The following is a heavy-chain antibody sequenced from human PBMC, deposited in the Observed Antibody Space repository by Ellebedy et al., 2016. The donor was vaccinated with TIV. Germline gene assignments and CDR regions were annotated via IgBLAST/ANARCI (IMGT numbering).Heavy chain of an antibody. CDR2: IYYPGST. D-gene: IGHD5-24*01. Sequence: MPSETLSLTCNVSSYSLRTYYCHWIRQFPGKGLEWIGYIYYPGSTKYNPSLKTRVTISVDTSKNQFSLKLNSVTAAETAVYYCARTRGDNYGYGYYYGMDVWGQGTTVTVSS. J-gene: IGHJ6*02. CDR1: SYSLRTYY. V-gene: IGHV4-59*01. CDR3: ARTRGDNYGYGYYYGMDV.